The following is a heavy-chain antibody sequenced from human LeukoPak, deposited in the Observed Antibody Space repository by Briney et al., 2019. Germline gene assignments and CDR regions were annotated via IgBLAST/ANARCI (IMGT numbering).Heavy chain of an antibody. J-gene: IGHJ4*02. V-gene: IGHV3-7*01. CDR3: ARRAARPYYFDY. D-gene: IGHD6-6*01. CDR1: GFTFSSYW. Sequence: GGSLRLSCVASGFTFSSYWMSWVRQAPGEGLEWVANIKQDGTEKNYVDSVKGRFTISRDNAKNTLYLQMNSLRAEDTAVYYCARRAARPYYFDYWGQGTLVTVSS. CDR2: IKQDGTEK.